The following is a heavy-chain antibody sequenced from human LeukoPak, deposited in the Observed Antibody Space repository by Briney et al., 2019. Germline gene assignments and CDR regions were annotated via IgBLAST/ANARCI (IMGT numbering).Heavy chain of an antibody. CDR1: GGSFSGYY. CDR2: INHSGST. V-gene: IGHV4-34*01. Sequence: SGTLSLTXAVYGGSFSGYYWSWIRQHPGKGLEWIGEINHSGSTNYNPSLQRRVTIPVDTSKNQFSRKLSSVTAADTAVYYCARGPLRGWFDPWGQGTLVTVSS. CDR3: ARGPLRGWFDP. J-gene: IGHJ5*02. D-gene: IGHD5-12*01.